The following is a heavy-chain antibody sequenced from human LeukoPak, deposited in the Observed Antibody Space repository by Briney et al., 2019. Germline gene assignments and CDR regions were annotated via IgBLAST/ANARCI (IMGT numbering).Heavy chain of an antibody. J-gene: IGHJ4*02. D-gene: IGHD3-16*02. CDR2: IYSGGST. CDR3: AGAQGPNYVSGNYLDY. Sequence: PGGSLRLSCAASGFTFSSYEMNWVRQAPGKGLEWVSVIYSGGSTYYADSVKGRFTTSRDTFNDTLYLQMNSLRAKDTAMYYCAGAQGPNYVSGNYLDYWGQGTLVTVSS. CDR1: GFTFSSYE. V-gene: IGHV3-53*01.